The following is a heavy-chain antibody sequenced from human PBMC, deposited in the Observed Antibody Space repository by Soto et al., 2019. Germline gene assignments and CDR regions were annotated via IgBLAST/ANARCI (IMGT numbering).Heavy chain of an antibody. CDR2: ISGSGGTT. D-gene: IGHD2-2*01. Sequence: GGSLRLSCAASGFTFSSQVMSWVRQAPGKGLEWVSTISGSGGTTYYADSLKGRFTISRDNSKNTLYLQMNSLRAEDTAVYYCAKGSQPRYCSSTSCWALNWFDPWGQGTLVTVSS. J-gene: IGHJ5*02. CDR3: AKGSQPRYCSSTSCWALNWFDP. V-gene: IGHV3-23*01. CDR1: GFTFSSQV.